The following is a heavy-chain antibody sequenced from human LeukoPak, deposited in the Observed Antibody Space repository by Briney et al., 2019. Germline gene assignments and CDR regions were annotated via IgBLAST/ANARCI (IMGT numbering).Heavy chain of an antibody. J-gene: IGHJ4*02. CDR3: ASFYSSGWEPLFDY. Sequence: GGSLRLSCAASGFTFDDYGMSWVRQAPGKGLEWVASIKEDGSEMYYVDSVKGRFTISRDNAKNSLYLQMNSLRAEDTAVYYCASFYSSGWEPLFDYWGQGTLVTVSS. D-gene: IGHD6-19*01. CDR2: IKEDGSEM. V-gene: IGHV3-7*01. CDR1: GFTFDDYG.